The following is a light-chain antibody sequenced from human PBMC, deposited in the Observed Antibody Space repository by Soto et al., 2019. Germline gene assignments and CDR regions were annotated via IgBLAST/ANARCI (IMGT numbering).Light chain of an antibody. CDR3: QKYNSAPQT. J-gene: IGKJ1*01. CDR2: AAS. V-gene: IGKV1-27*01. Sequence: DIQMTQSPSSLSASVGDRVTITCRASQGIIDYLAWYQQKPGKAPTLLIYAASTLASGVPSRFSGSGSGTDFTLTISSLQPEDGATYYCQKYNSAPQTFGPGTKVEIK. CDR1: QGIIDY.